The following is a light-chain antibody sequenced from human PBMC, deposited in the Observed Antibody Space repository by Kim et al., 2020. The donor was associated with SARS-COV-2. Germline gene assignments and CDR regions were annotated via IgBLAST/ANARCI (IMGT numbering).Light chain of an antibody. J-gene: IGKJ2*01. Sequence: SACVGDRVTITCRASQTISTWLAWYQQKPGKSPNLLIYLASTLERGVPSRFSGSGSGTEFTLTIDSLQPDDCATYYCQHYSRFPYTFGQGTKLEI. CDR1: QTISTW. CDR3: QHYSRFPYT. CDR2: LAS. V-gene: IGKV1-5*03.